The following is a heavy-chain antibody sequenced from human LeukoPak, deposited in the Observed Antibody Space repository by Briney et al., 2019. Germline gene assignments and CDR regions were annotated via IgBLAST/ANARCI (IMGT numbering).Heavy chain of an antibody. J-gene: IGHJ4*02. D-gene: IGHD6-19*01. CDR1: GASIRSGSYY. V-gene: IGHV4-61*01. Sequence: SETLSLTCTVSGASIRSGSYYWSWIRQPPGKGLEWIGYIYYSGSTNYNPSLKSRVTISVDTSKNQFSLKLSSVTAADTAVYYCARGSGWDIDYWGQGTLVTVSS. CDR2: IYYSGST. CDR3: ARGSGWDIDY.